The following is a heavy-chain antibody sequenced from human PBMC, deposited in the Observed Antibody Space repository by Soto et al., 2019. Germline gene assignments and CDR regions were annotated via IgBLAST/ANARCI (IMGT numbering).Heavy chain of an antibody. CDR2: INPSGGST. CDR1: GYTLTTYN. Sequence: GASVKVSCKASGYTLTTYNMHWVRQAPGQGLEWMGVINPSGGSTNYAQKFQGRVIMTSDVSTSTVFMELNSLRSEDTALYFCARAASSLSMLYWGQGTQVTVSS. V-gene: IGHV1-46*03. CDR3: ARAASSLSMLY. D-gene: IGHD6-19*01. J-gene: IGHJ4*02.